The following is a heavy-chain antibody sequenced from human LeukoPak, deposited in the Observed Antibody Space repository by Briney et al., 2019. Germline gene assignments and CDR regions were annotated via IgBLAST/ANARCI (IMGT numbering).Heavy chain of an antibody. CDR3: ARTKSGYYVDAFDI. D-gene: IGHD3-22*01. Sequence: QPGRSLRLSCAASGFTFDDYAMHWVRQAPGKGLEWVSGISWNSGSIGYADSVKGRFTISRDNAKNTLYLQMNSLRAEDTAVYYCARTKSGYYVDAFDIWGQGTMVTVSS. V-gene: IGHV3-9*01. J-gene: IGHJ3*02. CDR1: GFTFDDYA. CDR2: ISWNSGSI.